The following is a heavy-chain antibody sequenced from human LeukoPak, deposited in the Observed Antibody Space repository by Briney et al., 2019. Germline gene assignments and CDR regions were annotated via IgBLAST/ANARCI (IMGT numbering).Heavy chain of an antibody. CDR3: ARGTRITMIVYAFDI. CDR1: GYTFTSYY. Sequence: APVKVSCKASGYTFTSYYMHWVRQAPGQGLEWMGIINPSGGSTSYAQKFQGRVTMTRDTSTSTVYMELSSLRSEDTAVYYCARGTRITMIVYAFDIWGQGTMVTVSS. D-gene: IGHD3-22*01. J-gene: IGHJ3*02. CDR2: INPSGGST. V-gene: IGHV1-46*01.